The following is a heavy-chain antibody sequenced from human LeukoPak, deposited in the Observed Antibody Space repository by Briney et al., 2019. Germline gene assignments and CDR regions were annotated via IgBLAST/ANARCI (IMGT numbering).Heavy chain of an antibody. CDR1: GCTFSSYA. D-gene: IGHD4-17*01. V-gene: IGHV3-23*01. CDR2: ISGSGGST. J-gene: IGHJ4*02. CDR3: AKPEAYGDYGSSWLN. Sequence: GGSLRLSCAASGCTFSSYAMSWVRQAPGEGLEWVSAISGSGGSTYYADSVKGRFTISRDNSKNTLYLQMNSLRAEDTAVYYCAKPEAYGDYGSSWLNWGQGTLVTVSS.